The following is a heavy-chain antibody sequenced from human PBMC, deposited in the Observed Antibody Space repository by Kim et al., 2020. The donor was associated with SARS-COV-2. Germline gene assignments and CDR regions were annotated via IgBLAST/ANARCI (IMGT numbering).Heavy chain of an antibody. CDR3: ATSRTFDY. V-gene: IGHV3-7*01. Sequence: GGSLRLSCAASGFIFSSYWVTWVRQAPGKGLEWVANIKQGGTEKHYVDSVKGRFTISRDNAKNSLYLQMNSLRAEDTAVYYCATSRTFDYWGQGTLVTVSS. CDR1: GFIFSSYW. J-gene: IGHJ4*02. CDR2: IKQGGTEK.